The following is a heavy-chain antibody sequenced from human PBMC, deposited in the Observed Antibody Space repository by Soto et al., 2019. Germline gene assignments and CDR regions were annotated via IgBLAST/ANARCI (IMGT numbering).Heavy chain of an antibody. Sequence: TGGSLRLSCAASGLSVVGSYMNWFRQAPGKGLEWVSAIGAGSAGTHYADSVKGRFTISRDDSKNTLYLEMNSLRADDTAVYYCAAPRVWVARTRYFDPWGQGTPVTVSS. D-gene: IGHD3-16*01. CDR2: IGAGSAGT. J-gene: IGHJ5*02. V-gene: IGHV3-23*01. CDR1: GLSVVGSY. CDR3: AAPRVWVARTRYFDP.